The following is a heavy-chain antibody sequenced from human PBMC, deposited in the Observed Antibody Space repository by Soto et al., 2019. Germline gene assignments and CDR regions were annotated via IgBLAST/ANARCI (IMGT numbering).Heavy chain of an antibody. D-gene: IGHD3-9*01. Sequence: ASVKVSCKASGYTFTSYAMNWVRQAPGQRLEWMGWINAGNGNTKYSQKFQGRVTITRDTSASTAYMELSSLRSEDTAVYYCARLSGYYDILTGYSYYFDYWGQGTLVTVSS. CDR3: ARLSGYYDILTGYSYYFDY. CDR1: GYTFTSYA. J-gene: IGHJ4*02. V-gene: IGHV1-3*01. CDR2: INAGNGNT.